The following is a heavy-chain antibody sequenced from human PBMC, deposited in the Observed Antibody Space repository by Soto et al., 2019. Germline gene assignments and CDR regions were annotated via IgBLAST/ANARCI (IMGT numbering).Heavy chain of an antibody. V-gene: IGHV3-49*03. CDR2: IRSKVYGGTT. J-gene: IGHJ6*02. CDR1: GFTFGDYA. Sequence: PGGSLRLSCIASGFTFGDYAMSWFRQAPGKGLEWVGFIRSKVYGGTTEYAASVKGRFTISRDDSISIAYLQMNSLKTEDTAVYYCTSTIFGVVIPGGYYYGMDVWGQGTTGTVPS. CDR3: TSTIFGVVIPGGYYYGMDV. D-gene: IGHD3-3*01.